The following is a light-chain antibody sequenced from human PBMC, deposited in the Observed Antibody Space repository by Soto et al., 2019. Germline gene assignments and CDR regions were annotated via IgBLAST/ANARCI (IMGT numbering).Light chain of an antibody. CDR1: QGISSY. Sequence: DIQLTQSPSFLSASVGDRVTITCRASQGISSYLAWYQKKPGKAPKLLIYAASTLQSGVPSRFRGSGSGTKFTLTIISLQPEDFATYYCHHLNSYPFTLGPGTKVHIK. J-gene: IGKJ3*01. CDR3: HHLNSYPFT. CDR2: AAS. V-gene: IGKV1-9*01.